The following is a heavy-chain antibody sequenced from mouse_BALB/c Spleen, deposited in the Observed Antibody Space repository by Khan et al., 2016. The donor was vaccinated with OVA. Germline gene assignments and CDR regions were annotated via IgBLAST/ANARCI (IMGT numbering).Heavy chain of an antibody. CDR1: GYTFTDYN. CDR3: ARSGYGSFAY. Sequence: VQLQQSGPELVKPGASVKISCKASGYTFTDYNMDWVKQSHGESPEWIGYIFPNNGGTGYNQKFKTKATLTVDNSSSTAYMELRSLTSEDSAVYYCARSGYGSFAYWGQGTLVTVSA. CDR2: IFPNNGGT. J-gene: IGHJ3*01. V-gene: IGHV1S29*02. D-gene: IGHD1-2*01.